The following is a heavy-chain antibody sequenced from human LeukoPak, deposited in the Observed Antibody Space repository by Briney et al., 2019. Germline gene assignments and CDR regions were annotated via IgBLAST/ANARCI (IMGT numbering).Heavy chain of an antibody. CDR1: GFTFSSYE. J-gene: IGHJ6*03. CDR2: ISGSGSAI. V-gene: IGHV3-48*03. CDR3: ARDGYHYYGSGTYFGYYYMDV. Sequence: GGSLRLSCAASGFTFSSYEMNWVRQAPGKGLEWVSYISGSGSAIYYADSVKGRFTISRDNAKNSLYLQMNSLRAEDTAVYYCARDGYHYYGSGTYFGYYYMDVWGKGTTVTITS. D-gene: IGHD3-10*01.